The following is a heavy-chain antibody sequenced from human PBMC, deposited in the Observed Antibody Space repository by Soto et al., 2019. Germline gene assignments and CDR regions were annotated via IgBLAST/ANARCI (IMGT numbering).Heavy chain of an antibody. J-gene: IGHJ5*02. D-gene: IGHD2-8*01. V-gene: IGHV1-24*01. Sequence: ASVKVSCKVSGYTLTELSMHWVRQAPGKGLEWMGGFDPEDGETIYAQKFQGRVTMTEDTSTDTAYMELSSLRSEDTAVFYCAAAASNIVPNCFDPWGQGTLVTVSS. CDR3: AAAASNIVPNCFDP. CDR2: FDPEDGET. CDR1: GYTLTELS.